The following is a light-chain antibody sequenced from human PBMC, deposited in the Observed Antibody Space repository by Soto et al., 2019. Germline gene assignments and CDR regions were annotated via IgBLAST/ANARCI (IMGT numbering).Light chain of an antibody. CDR3: QYYNSYPLT. CDR1: QSITNW. Sequence: DIQMTQSPSTLSASVGDRVTITCRASQSITNWLAWYQQKPGKAPKLLIYKASSLKSGVPSRFGGSGSGTEFTLTISSLQPDDFATYYCQYYNSYPLTFGGGTKVEIK. V-gene: IGKV1-5*03. CDR2: KAS. J-gene: IGKJ4*01.